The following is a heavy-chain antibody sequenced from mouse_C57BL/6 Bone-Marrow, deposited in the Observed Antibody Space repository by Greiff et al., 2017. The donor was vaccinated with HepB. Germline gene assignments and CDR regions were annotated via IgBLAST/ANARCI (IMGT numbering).Heavy chain of an antibody. CDR3: ARTAQAVYAMDY. J-gene: IGHJ4*01. D-gene: IGHD3-2*02. CDR1: GYTFTSYW. V-gene: IGHV1-59*01. CDR2: IDPSDSYT. Sequence: QVQLKQPGAELVRPGTSVKLSCKASGYTFTSYWMHWVKQRPGQGLEWIGVIDPSDSYTNYNQKFKGKATLTVDTSSSTAYMQLSSLTSEDSAVYYCARTAQAVYAMDYWGQGTSVTVSS.